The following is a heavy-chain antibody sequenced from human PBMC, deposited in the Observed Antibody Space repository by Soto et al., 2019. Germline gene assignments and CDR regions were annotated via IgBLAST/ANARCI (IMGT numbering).Heavy chain of an antibody. J-gene: IGHJ5*02. D-gene: IGHD4-17*01. V-gene: IGHV4-4*07. CDR2: IYTTRSP. Sequence: SETLSLTCTVSGDSVSKYYWNWIRQPAGKGLEWIGRIYTTRSPNYNPSLKSRVTMSVDTSKNQFSLKLNLSSVTAADTAVYYCARSPAYGDYANLDTWGQGTLVPVSS. CDR3: ARSPAYGDYANLDT. CDR1: GDSVSKYY.